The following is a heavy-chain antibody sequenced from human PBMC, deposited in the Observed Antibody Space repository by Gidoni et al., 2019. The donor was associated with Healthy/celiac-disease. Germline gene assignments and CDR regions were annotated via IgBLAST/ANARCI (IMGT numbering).Heavy chain of an antibody. CDR2: IYYSGST. CDR1: GGSISSSSYY. V-gene: IGHV4-39*01. J-gene: IGHJ4*02. D-gene: IGHD6-19*01. Sequence: QLQLQESGPGLVKPSETLSLTCTVSGGSISSSSYYWGWIRQPPGKGLEWIGSIYYSGSTYYNPSLKSRVTISVDTSKNQFSLKLSSVTAADTAVYYCASTGYSSGHDYWGQGTLVTVSS. CDR3: ASTGYSSGHDY.